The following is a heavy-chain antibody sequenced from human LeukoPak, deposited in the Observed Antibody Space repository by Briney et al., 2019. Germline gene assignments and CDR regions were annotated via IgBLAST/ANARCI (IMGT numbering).Heavy chain of an antibody. D-gene: IGHD6-19*01. CDR3: ARDSSGWYRGNWFDP. J-gene: IGHJ5*02. Sequence: PSETLSLTCTVSGGSISSYYWSWIRQPPGKGLEWIGYIYYSGSTNYNPSLKSRVTISVDTSKNQFSLKLSSVTAADTAVYYYARDSSGWYRGNWFDPWGQGTLVTVSS. CDR2: IYYSGST. CDR1: GGSISSYY. V-gene: IGHV4-59*01.